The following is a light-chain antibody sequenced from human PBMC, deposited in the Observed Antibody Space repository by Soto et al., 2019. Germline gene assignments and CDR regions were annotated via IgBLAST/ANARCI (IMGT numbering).Light chain of an antibody. CDR1: QSISNH. J-gene: IGKJ1*01. Sequence: DIQMTQSPSSLSASVEDRVIITCRASQSISNHLNWYQQKPGKAPKLLIFAASSLQSGVPSRFSGSRSGPDFTLTSRSLQPEDFATYYCQQSYSSPPTFGQGTKVDIK. V-gene: IGKV1-39*01. CDR2: AAS. CDR3: QQSYSSPPT.